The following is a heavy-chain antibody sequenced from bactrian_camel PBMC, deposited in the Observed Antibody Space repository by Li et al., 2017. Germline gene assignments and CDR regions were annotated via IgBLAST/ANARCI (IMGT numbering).Heavy chain of an antibody. Sequence: HVQLVESGGGLVQPGGSQRLSCLVSGFTLTTHYLSWVRQAPGKGLEWVSSIYSDGDSTYYADSVKGRFTISRDNAKNTLYLQLNSLKAEDTAMYYCSKDVEHNDWGQGTQVTV. J-gene: IGHJ4*01. D-gene: IGHD2*01. CDR3: SKDVEHND. V-gene: IGHV3-2*01. CDR2: IYSDGDST. CDR1: GFTLTTHY.